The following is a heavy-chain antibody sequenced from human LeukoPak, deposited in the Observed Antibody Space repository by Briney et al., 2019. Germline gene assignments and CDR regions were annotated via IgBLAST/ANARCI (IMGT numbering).Heavy chain of an antibody. D-gene: IGHD6-13*01. J-gene: IGHJ5*02. CDR2: IYPGDSDT. Sequence: GESLKISCKGSGYSFTNYWIGWVRQMPGKGLEWMGTIYPGDSDTRYSPSFQGQVTISADTSISTAYLQWSSLKASDTAMYYCAGSSLNWFDPWGQGTLVTVSS. CDR3: AGSSLNWFDP. V-gene: IGHV5-51*01. CDR1: GYSFTNYW.